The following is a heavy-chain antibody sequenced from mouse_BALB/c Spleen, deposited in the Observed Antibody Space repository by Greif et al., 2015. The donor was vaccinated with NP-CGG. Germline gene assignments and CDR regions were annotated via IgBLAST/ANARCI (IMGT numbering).Heavy chain of an antibody. D-gene: IGHD1-1*01. J-gene: IGHJ1*01. CDR1: GFTFSDYG. Sequence: EVQVVESGGGLVQPGGSRKLSCAASGFTFSDYGMAWVRQAPGKGPEWVAFISGLAYSIYYADTVTGRFTISRENAKNTLYLEMSSLRSEDIAMYYCARDYGSSYWYFDVWGAGTSVTVSS. CDR3: ARDYGSSYWYFDV. CDR2: ISGLAYSI. V-gene: IGHV5-15*02.